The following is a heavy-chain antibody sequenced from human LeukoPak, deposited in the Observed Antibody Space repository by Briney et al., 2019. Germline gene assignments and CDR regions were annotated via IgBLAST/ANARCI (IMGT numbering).Heavy chain of an antibody. Sequence: ASVKVSCKASGYTFRDYFMFWVRQAPGQGLEWMGRINPNSGGTKYAQKFQGRVTMTRDTSISTAYMELSGLRSDDAAVFYCARRFSSGRFGFDIWGPGTLVAVSS. V-gene: IGHV1-2*06. D-gene: IGHD6-19*01. J-gene: IGHJ3*02. CDR1: GYTFRDYF. CDR3: ARRFSSGRFGFDI. CDR2: INPNSGGT.